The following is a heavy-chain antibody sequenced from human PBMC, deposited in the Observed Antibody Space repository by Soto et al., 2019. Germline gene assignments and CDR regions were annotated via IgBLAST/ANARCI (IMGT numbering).Heavy chain of an antibody. D-gene: IGHD2-15*01. J-gene: IGHJ4*02. V-gene: IGHV1-69*13. CDR1: GGTFSSYA. CDR3: ATDQLGYCSGGSCYLPSVDY. Sequence: GASVKVSCKASGGTFSSYAISWVRQAPGQGLEWMGGIIPIFGTANYAQKFQGRVTITADESTSTAYMELSSLRSEDTAVYYCATDQLGYCSGGSCYLPSVDYWGQGTLVTVS. CDR2: IIPIFGTA.